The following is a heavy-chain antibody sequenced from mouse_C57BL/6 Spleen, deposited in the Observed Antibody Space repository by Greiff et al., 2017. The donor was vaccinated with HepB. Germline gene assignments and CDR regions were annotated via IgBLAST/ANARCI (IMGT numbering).Heavy chain of an antibody. CDR3: ARERDYDGFDY. J-gene: IGHJ2*01. Sequence: VQLKQSGPELVKPGASVKMSCKASGYTFTDYNMHWVKQSHGKSLEWIGYINPNNGGTSYNQKFKGKATLTVNKSSSTAYMELRSLTSEDSAVYYCARERDYDGFDYWGQGTTLTVSS. CDR1: GYTFTDYN. CDR2: INPNNGGT. D-gene: IGHD2-4*01. V-gene: IGHV1-22*01.